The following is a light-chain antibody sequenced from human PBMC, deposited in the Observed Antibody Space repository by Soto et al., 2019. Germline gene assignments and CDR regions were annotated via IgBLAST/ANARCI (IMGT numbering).Light chain of an antibody. CDR3: QQYGSSPYT. Sequence: EIVMTQSPATLSVSPGGRATLSCRASQSISDTLAWYQQKPGQAPRLLMYGASSRATGIPDRFSGTGSGTDFTLTISRLEPEDFAVYYCQQYGSSPYTFGLGTKVDIK. CDR1: QSISDT. J-gene: IGKJ2*01. V-gene: IGKV3-20*01. CDR2: GAS.